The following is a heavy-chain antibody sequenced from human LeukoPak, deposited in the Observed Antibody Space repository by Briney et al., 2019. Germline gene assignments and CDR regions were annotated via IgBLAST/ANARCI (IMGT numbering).Heavy chain of an antibody. J-gene: IGHJ3*02. CDR1: GYTFTSYY. V-gene: IGHV1-46*01. Sequence: ASVKVSCKASGYTFTSYYMHWVRQAPGQGLEWMGVINPSGGSTTYAQKFQGRVTMTRDTSTTTVYMEVSSLRSEDTAVYFCARYCSGGDCYLDVFDIWGQGTMVTVSS. CDR2: INPSGGST. CDR3: ARYCSGGDCYLDVFDI. D-gene: IGHD2-15*01.